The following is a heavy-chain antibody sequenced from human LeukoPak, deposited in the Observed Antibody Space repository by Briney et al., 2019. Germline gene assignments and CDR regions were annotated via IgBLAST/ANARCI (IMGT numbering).Heavy chain of an antibody. J-gene: IGHJ4*02. D-gene: IGHD6-19*01. CDR2: ISAGGGAT. Sequence: GGSLRLSCAASGFTFSTYAMSWVRQAPGKGLEWVSTISAGGGATFFADSVKGRFTISRDNSKNTLYLQMNSLRAEDTAVYYCAKEIEQWLVDYWGRGTLVTVSS. CDR3: AKEIEQWLVDY. CDR1: GFTFSTYA. V-gene: IGHV3-23*01.